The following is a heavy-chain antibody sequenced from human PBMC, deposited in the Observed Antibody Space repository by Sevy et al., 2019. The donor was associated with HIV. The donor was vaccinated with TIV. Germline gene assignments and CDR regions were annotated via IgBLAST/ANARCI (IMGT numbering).Heavy chain of an antibody. CDR3: AGDNNWNDSELDY. J-gene: IGHJ4*02. D-gene: IGHD1-20*01. V-gene: IGHV3-33*01. CDR2: IWYDGSNK. CDR1: GFTFSSYG. Sequence: GGSLRLSCAASGFTFSSYGMHWVRQAPGKGLEWVAVIWYDGSNKYYADSVKGRFTISRDNSKKTLYLQMNSLRAEDTVVYYSAGDNNWNDSELDYWGQGTLVTVSS.